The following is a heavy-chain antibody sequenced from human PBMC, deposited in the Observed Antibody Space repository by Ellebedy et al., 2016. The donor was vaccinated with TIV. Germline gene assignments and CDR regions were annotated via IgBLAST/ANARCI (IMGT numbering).Heavy chain of an antibody. CDR3: ARHSFGITIFGVVRFTRYGMDV. CDR2: IYYSGST. Sequence: MPSETLSLTCTVSGGSISSYYWSWIRQLPGTGLEWIGYIYYSGSTNYNPSLKSRVTISVDTAKNQFSLKLRSVTAADSAVYYCARHSFGITIFGVVRFTRYGMDVWGQGTTVTVSS. J-gene: IGHJ6*02. CDR1: GGSISSYY. V-gene: IGHV4-59*08. D-gene: IGHD3-3*01.